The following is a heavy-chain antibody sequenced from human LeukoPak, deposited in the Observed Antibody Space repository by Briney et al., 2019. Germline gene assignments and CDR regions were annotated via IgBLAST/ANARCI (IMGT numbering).Heavy chain of an antibody. V-gene: IGHV3-30*04. Sequence: GGSLRLSCAASGFTFSSYAMHWVRQAPGKGLEWVAVISYDGSNKYYADSVKGRFTISRDNSKNTLYLQMNSLRAEDTAVYYCARVPGEGRQEAYYFDYWGQGTLVTVSS. J-gene: IGHJ4*02. CDR1: GFTFSSYA. CDR2: ISYDGSNK. CDR3: ARVPGEGRQEAYYFDY.